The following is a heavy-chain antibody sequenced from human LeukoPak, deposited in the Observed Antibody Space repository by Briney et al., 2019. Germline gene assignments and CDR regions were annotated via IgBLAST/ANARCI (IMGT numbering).Heavy chain of an antibody. Sequence: GGSLRLSCAASGFTFSSYVMSWVRQAPGKGLEWVSAISGSGGSTYYVDSVRGRFTISRDNSKNALYLQMNSLRAEDTAVYYCVRQQTPHGNFDYWGQGTLVTVSS. D-gene: IGHD1-1*01. CDR1: GFTFSSYV. CDR2: ISGSGGST. J-gene: IGHJ4*02. V-gene: IGHV3-23*01. CDR3: VRQQTPHGNFDY.